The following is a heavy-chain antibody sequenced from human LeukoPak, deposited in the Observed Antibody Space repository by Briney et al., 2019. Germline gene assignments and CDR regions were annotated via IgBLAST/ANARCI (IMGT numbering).Heavy chain of an antibody. D-gene: IGHD2-15*01. V-gene: IGHV3-9*01. Sequence: GGSLRLSCAASGFTFDDYAMHWVRHAPGKGLEWVSGISWNSGSIGYADSVKGRFTISRDNAKNSLYLQMNSLRAEDTAVYYCARGYCSGGSCDRSPFDYWSQGTLVTVSS. CDR1: GFTFDDYA. CDR3: ARGYCSGGSCDRSPFDY. J-gene: IGHJ4*02. CDR2: ISWNSGSI.